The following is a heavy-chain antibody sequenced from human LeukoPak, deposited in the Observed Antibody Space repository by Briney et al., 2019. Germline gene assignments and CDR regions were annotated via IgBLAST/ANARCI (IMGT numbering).Heavy chain of an antibody. CDR1: GGSFSGYY. CDR2: INHSGST. Sequence: SETLSLTCAVYGGSFSGYYWSWIRQPPGKGLEWIGEINHSGSTNYNPSLKSRVTISVDTSKNQFSLKLSSVTAADTAVYYCARRRDYVWGSYRNYNWFDPWGQGTLVTVSS. CDR3: ARRRDYVWGSYRNYNWFDP. D-gene: IGHD3-16*01. J-gene: IGHJ5*02. V-gene: IGHV4-34*01.